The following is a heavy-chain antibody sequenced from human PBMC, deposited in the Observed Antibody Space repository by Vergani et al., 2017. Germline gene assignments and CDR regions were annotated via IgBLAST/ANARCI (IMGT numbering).Heavy chain of an antibody. CDR1: GFTFSSYA. D-gene: IGHD3-22*01. V-gene: IGHV3-23*01. CDR2: ISGSGGSP. Sequence: EVQLLESGGGLVQPGRSLRLSCAASGFTFSSYAMSWVRQAPGKGLEWVSAISGSGGSPYYADSVKGRFTISRDNSKNTLYLQMNSLRAEDTAVYYCANVGGNYYDSSGYWGTLDYWGQGTLVTVSS. J-gene: IGHJ4*02. CDR3: ANVGGNYYDSSGYWGTLDY.